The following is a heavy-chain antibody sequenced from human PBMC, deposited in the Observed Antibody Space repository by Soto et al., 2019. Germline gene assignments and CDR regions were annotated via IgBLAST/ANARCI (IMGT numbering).Heavy chain of an antibody. D-gene: IGHD6-19*01. V-gene: IGHV4-39*01. CDR2: IYYSGST. CDR3: VNIAVDGSYYYYMDV. Sequence: SETLSLTCTVSGGSISSSSYYWGWIRQPPGKGLEWIGSIYYSGSTYYNPSLKSRVTISVDTSKNQFSLKLGSVTAADTAVYYCVNIAVDGSYYYYMDVWGKGTTVTVSS. J-gene: IGHJ6*03. CDR1: GGSISSSSYY.